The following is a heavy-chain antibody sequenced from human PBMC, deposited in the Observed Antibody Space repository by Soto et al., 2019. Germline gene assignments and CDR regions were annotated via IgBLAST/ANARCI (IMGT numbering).Heavy chain of an antibody. CDR1: GFTFSSYW. J-gene: IGHJ4*02. Sequence: LSLTCAASGFTFSSYWMSWVRQAPGKGLEWVANIKQDGSEKYYVDSVKGRFTISRDNAKNSLYLQMNSLRAEDTAVYYCAREFFRARVTTTWGQGTLVTVSS. D-gene: IGHD4-17*01. CDR2: IKQDGSEK. CDR3: AREFFRARVTTT. V-gene: IGHV3-7*01.